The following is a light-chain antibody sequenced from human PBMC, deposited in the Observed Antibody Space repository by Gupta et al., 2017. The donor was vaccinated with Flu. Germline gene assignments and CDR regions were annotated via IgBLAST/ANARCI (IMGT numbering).Light chain of an antibody. CDR3: QQRSDWPPYT. V-gene: IGKV3-11*01. J-gene: IGKJ2*01. CDR2: DSS. CDR1: QNINNY. Sequence: IDLTSSLATLSLSRVERATLSCRASQNINNYLAWYQQKPGQAPMLLIHDSSNRATGIPDRFSGSGSGTDFNLTISSLEPEDFVVYYCQQRSDWPPYTFGQGTKLEVK.